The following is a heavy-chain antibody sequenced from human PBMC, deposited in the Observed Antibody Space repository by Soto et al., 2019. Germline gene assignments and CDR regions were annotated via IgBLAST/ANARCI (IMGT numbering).Heavy chain of an antibody. J-gene: IGHJ3*02. CDR1: GFTFSNYD. CDR2: IGTAGDT. CDR3: TRGQRGYGSGSLAAFEI. D-gene: IGHD3-10*01. V-gene: IGHV3-13*01. Sequence: EGQLVESGGGLIQPGGSLRLSCAASGFTFSNYDMYWVRQGTGKGLEWVSTIGTAGDTYYPASVQGRFTISRENAKNSLYLQMNNLSAGDTAIYDCTRGQRGYGSGSLAAFEIWCQGTMVTVSS.